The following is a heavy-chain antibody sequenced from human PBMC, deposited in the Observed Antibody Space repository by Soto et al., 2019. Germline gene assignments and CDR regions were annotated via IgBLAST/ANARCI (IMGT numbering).Heavy chain of an antibody. Sequence: QVQLQESGPGLVKPSQTLSLTCTVSGGSISSGDYYWSWIRQPPGKGLEWIGYIYYSGSTYYNPSLTSRVTISADTSKTQFSLTLSSVTAADTAVYYCARERPDGSRLDPWGQGTLVTVSS. CDR3: ARERPDGSRLDP. CDR2: IYYSGST. CDR1: GGSISSGDYY. V-gene: IGHV4-30-4*01. D-gene: IGHD6-13*01. J-gene: IGHJ5*02.